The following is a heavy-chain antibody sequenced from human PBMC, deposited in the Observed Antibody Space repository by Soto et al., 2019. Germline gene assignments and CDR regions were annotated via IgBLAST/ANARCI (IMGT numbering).Heavy chain of an antibody. J-gene: IGHJ6*02. V-gene: IGHV3-53*05. CDR2: IYSGGST. CDR1: GFTVSSNY. CDR3: ARSTSSTLSYYYGMDV. D-gene: IGHD6-6*01. Sequence: GGSLRLSCAASGFTVSSNYMSWVRQAPGKGLEWVSVIYSGGSTYYADSVKGRFTVSRDNSENTLSLQMNSLRGDDTAVYYCARSTSSTLSYYYGMDVWGQGTTVTVSS.